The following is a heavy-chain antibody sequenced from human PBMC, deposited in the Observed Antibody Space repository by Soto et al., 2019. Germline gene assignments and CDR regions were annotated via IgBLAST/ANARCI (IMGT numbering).Heavy chain of an antibody. CDR3: ARDHHDHGDYGYYYYMDV. CDR1: GYTFTSYA. V-gene: IGHV1-3*01. J-gene: IGHJ6*03. D-gene: IGHD4-17*01. CDR2: INAGNGNT. Sequence: ASVKVSCKASGYTFTSYAMHWVRQAPGQRLEWMGWINAGNGNTKYSQKFQGRVTITRDTSASTAYMELSSLRSEDTAVYYCARDHHDHGDYGYYYYMDVWGKGTTVTVSS.